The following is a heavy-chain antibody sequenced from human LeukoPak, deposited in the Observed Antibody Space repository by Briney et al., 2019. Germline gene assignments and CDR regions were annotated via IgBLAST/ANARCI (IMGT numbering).Heavy chain of an antibody. CDR3: AKGPYIAAADYYYGMDV. CDR2: ISWDGGST. V-gene: IGHV3-43*01. Sequence: GGSLRLSCAASGFTFDDYTMHWVRQAPGKGLEWVSLISWDGGSTYYADSVKGRFTISRDNSKNSLYLQMNSLRTEDTALYYCAKGPYIAAADYYYGMDVWGQGTTVTVSS. J-gene: IGHJ6*02. CDR1: GFTFDDYT. D-gene: IGHD6-13*01.